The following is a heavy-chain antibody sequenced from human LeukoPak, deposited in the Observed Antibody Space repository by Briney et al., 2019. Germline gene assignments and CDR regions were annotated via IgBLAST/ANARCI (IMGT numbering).Heavy chain of an antibody. CDR1: GYTFTSYA. CDR3: ARDYRPYYDILTGHLVDY. V-gene: IGHV1-3*03. J-gene: IGHJ4*02. Sequence: GASVKVSCKASGYTFTSYAMHWVRQAPGQRLEWMGWINAGNGNTKYSQEFQGRVTITRDTSASTAYMELSSLRSEDMAVYYCARDYRPYYDILTGHLVDYWGQGTLVTVSS. D-gene: IGHD3-9*01. CDR2: INAGNGNT.